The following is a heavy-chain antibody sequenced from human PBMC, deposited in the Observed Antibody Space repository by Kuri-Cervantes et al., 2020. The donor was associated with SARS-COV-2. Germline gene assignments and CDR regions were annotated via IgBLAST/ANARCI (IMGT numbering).Heavy chain of an antibody. D-gene: IGHD2/OR15-2a*01. CDR2: ISGSGGST. CDR3: VKDSRVYYFDY. CDR1: GFTVSSNY. J-gene: IGHJ4*02. Sequence: GGSLRLSCAASGFTVSSNYMSWVRQAPGEGLEWVSAISGSGGSTYYADSVKGWFTISRDNSKNTLYLQMNSLRAEDTAVYYCVKDSRVYYFDYWGQGTLVTVSS. V-gene: IGHV3-23*01.